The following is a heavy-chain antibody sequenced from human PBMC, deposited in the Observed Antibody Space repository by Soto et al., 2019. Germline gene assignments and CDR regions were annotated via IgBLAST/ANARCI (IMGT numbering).Heavy chain of an antibody. CDR3: ARVGFNWNDDYYGMDV. CDR2: INHSGST. CDR1: GRSFSDYY. D-gene: IGHD1-20*01. V-gene: IGHV4-34*01. Sequence: PSETLSLTFSVYGRSFSDYYWSGIRQPPGKGLEWIGEINHSGSTNYNPSLKSRVTISVDTSKNQFSLKLSSVTAADTAVYYCARVGFNWNDDYYGMDVWGQGTTVT. J-gene: IGHJ6*02.